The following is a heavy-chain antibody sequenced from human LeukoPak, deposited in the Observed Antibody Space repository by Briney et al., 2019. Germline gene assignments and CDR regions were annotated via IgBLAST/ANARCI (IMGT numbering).Heavy chain of an antibody. CDR1: GGSISSGSSY. J-gene: IGHJ4*02. CDR3: ARHLNYGSAFDY. Sequence: SETLSLTCTVSGGSISSGSSYWGWIRQPPGKGLEWIGSIYYSGSTYYSPSFQGQVTISADKSISTAYLQWSSLKASDTAMYYCARHLNYGSAFDYWGQGTLVTVSS. V-gene: IGHV4-39*07. CDR2: IYYSGST. D-gene: IGHD3-10*01.